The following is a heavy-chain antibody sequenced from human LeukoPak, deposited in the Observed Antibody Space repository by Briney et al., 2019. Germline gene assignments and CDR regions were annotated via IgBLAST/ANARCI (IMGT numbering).Heavy chain of an antibody. D-gene: IGHD3-22*01. CDR3: TTGNKYYDISGLPEGGF. CDR2: ISSSSSTI. V-gene: IGHV3-48*04. Sequence: PGGSLRLSCAASGFTFSSYSMNWVRQAPGKGLEWVSYISSSSSTIYYADSVKGRFTISRDNAKNSLYLQMNSLRAEDTAVYYCTTGNKYYDISGLPEGGFWGQGTLVTVSS. CDR1: GFTFSSYS. J-gene: IGHJ4*02.